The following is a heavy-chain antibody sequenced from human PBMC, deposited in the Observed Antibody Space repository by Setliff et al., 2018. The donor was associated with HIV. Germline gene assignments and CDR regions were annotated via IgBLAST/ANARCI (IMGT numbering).Heavy chain of an antibody. Sequence: ASVKVSCKASGYTFTDYTIHWVRQAPGQRLEWMGWINAGNGNTKYPQKFQGRVSITRDTSASTAYMELSSLRSEDTAVYYCARDRRPAGINYGYGYLDDWGQGTLVTVSS. J-gene: IGHJ4*02. CDR2: INAGNGNT. D-gene: IGHD2-2*02. CDR3: ARDRRPAGINYGYGYLDD. V-gene: IGHV1-3*01. CDR1: GYTFTDYT.